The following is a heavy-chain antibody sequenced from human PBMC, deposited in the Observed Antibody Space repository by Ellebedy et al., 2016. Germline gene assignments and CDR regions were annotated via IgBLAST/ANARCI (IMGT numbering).Heavy chain of an antibody. V-gene: IGHV3-30-3*01. CDR1: GFTFSSYA. CDR3: ARSPTVTVDY. D-gene: IGHD4-17*01. CDR2: ISYDGSNK. J-gene: IGHJ4*02. Sequence: GGSLRLXXAASGFTFSSYAMHWVRQAPGKGLEWVAVISYDGSNKYYADSVKGRFTISRDNSKNTLYLQMNSLRAEDTAVYYCARSPTVTVDYWGQGTLVTVSS.